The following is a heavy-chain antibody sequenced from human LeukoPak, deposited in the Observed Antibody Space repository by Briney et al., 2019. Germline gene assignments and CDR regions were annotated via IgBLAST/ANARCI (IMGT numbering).Heavy chain of an antibody. J-gene: IGHJ6*03. CDR1: GYTFTSYG. V-gene: IGHV1-18*01. D-gene: IGHD6-13*01. CDR2: ISAFNGNT. Sequence: GASVKVSCKASGYTFTSYGISWVRQAPGQGLGWMGWISAFNGNTNYAQKLQGRVTITTDTSTSTAYMELRSLRSDDRAVYYCASNFGYTGYYYYYMYVWGEGTTVTVS. CDR3: ASNFGYTGYYYYYMYV.